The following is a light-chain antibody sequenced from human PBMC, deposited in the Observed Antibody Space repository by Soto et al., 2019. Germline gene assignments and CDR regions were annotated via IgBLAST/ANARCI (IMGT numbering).Light chain of an antibody. Sequence: QSVLTQPASVSGSPGQSITISCTGTSSDIGGYNYVSWYQHHPGKAPKLMIFEVSNRPSGFSNRFSGSKSGNTASLTISGLQAEDEADYYCSSYTSSNTWVFGGGTKLTVL. CDR2: EVS. CDR3: SSYTSSNTWV. J-gene: IGLJ3*02. V-gene: IGLV2-14*01. CDR1: SSDIGGYNY.